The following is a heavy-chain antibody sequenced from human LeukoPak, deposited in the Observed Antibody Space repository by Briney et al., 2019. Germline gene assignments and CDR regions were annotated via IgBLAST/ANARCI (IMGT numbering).Heavy chain of an antibody. J-gene: IGHJ6*02. CDR2: IYSGGST. CDR3: ARDTGTTYYYGSGSSDGMDV. CDR1: Y. D-gene: IGHD3-10*01. Sequence: YMSWVRQAPGKGLEWVSVIYSGGSTYYADSVKGRFTISRDNSKNTLYLQMNSLRAEDTAVYYCARDTGTTYYYGSGSSDGMDVWGQGTTVTVSS. V-gene: IGHV3-66*01.